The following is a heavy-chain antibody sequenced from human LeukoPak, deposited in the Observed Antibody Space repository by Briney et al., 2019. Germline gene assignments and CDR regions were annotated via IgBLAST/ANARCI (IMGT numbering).Heavy chain of an antibody. J-gene: IGHJ4*02. CDR3: ARDYSGWYYFDY. CDR2: VYYSGST. D-gene: IGHD6-19*01. CDR1: GGSISSYY. V-gene: IGHV4-59*01. Sequence: SETLSLTCTVSGGSISSYYWSWIRQPPGKGLEWIGYVYYSGSTEYNPSLKSRVTISVDTSKNQFSLNLSSVTAADTAVYYCARDYSGWYYFDYWGQGTQVTVSS.